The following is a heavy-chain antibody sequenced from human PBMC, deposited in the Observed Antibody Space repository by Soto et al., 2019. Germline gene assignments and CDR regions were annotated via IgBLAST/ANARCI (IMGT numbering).Heavy chain of an antibody. CDR2: ISGSGGST. CDR3: GSIFLDTVMVLPYFFAY. CDR1: GFTFSSYA. V-gene: IGHV3-23*01. D-gene: IGHD5-18*01. Sequence: EVQLLESGGGLVQPGGSLRLSCAASGFTFSSYAMSWVRQAPGKGLEWVSAISGSGGSTYYADSVKGRFTISRDNSKKTFFQKNNSWRAEDTAVYSRGSIFLDTVMVLPYFFAYGGRGPLVPLP. J-gene: IGHJ4*02.